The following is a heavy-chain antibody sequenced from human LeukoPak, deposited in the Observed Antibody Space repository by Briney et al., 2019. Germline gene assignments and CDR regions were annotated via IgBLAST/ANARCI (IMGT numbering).Heavy chain of an antibody. V-gene: IGHV5-51*01. J-gene: IGHJ4*02. CDR2: IYPGDSDT. CDR1: GYSFTSYW. Sequence: PGASLKISCKGSGYSFTSYWIGWVRQLPGKGLEWMGIIYPGDSDTRYSPSFQGQVTVSADKSISTAYLQWSSLKASDTAMYYCARAIRGYQPLLPFDYWGQGTLVTVSS. D-gene: IGHD2-2*01. CDR3: ARAIRGYQPLLPFDY.